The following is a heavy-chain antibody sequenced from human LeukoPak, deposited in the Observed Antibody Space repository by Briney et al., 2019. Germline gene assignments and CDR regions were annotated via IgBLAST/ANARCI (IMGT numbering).Heavy chain of an antibody. J-gene: IGHJ4*02. D-gene: IGHD2-15*01. Sequence: SETLSLTCTVSGGSISNYYWSWIRQPPGKGLEWIGYIYYSGSTNYNPSLKSRLTISVDTPKNHFSLRLTSVTAADTAVYYCARHSETCSGGSCFLDYLDYWGQGTLVTVSS. CDR3: ARHSETCSGGSCFLDYLDY. CDR2: IYYSGST. CDR1: GGSISNYY. V-gene: IGHV4-59*08.